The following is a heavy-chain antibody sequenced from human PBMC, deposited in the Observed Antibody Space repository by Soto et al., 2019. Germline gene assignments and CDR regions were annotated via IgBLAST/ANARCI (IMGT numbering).Heavy chain of an antibody. CDR3: AGVWLGWRLLGLGVLLGGGGSAP. J-gene: IGHJ5*02. V-gene: IGHV1-18*01. CDR2: ISAYNGNT. Sequence: QVQLVQSGAEVKKPGASVKVSCKASGYTFTSYGISWVRQAPGQGLEWMGWISAYNGNTNYAQKLQGRVTMTTDTPRRTPYRDGGSWRLDDRAVYFWAGVWLGWRLLGLGVLLGGGGSAPGGKEPLVTVS. CDR1: GYTFTSYG. D-gene: IGHD3-10*01.